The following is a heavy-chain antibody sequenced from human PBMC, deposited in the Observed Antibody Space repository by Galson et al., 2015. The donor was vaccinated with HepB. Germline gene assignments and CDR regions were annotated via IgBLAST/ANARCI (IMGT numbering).Heavy chain of an antibody. D-gene: IGHD1-26*01. V-gene: IGHV1-69*02. J-gene: IGHJ1*01. Sequence: SVKVSCKASGGTFSSYTISWVRQAPGQGLEWMGRIIPILGIANYAQKFQGRVTITADKSTSTAYMELSILRSEDTAVYYCASTVGYSGSYYGYFQHWGQGTLVTVSS. CDR2: IIPILGIA. CDR1: GGTFSSYT. CDR3: ASTVGYSGSYYGYFQH.